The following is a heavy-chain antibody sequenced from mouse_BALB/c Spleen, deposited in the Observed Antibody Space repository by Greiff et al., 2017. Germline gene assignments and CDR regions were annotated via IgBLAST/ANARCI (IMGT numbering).Heavy chain of an antibody. D-gene: IGHD2-4*01. CDR2: ISSGGSYT. J-gene: IGHJ4*01. Sequence: DVMLVESGGDLVKPGGSLKLSCAASGFTFSSYGMSWVRQTPDKRLEWVATISSGGSYTYYPDSVKGRFTISRDNAKNTLYLQMSSLKSEDTAMYYCARHEGLRRAMDYWGQGTSVTVSS. CDR1: GFTFSSYG. CDR3: ARHEGLRRAMDY. V-gene: IGHV5-6*02.